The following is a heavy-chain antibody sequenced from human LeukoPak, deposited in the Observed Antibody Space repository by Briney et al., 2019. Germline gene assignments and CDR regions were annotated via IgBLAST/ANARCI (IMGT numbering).Heavy chain of an antibody. Sequence: GASVRLSCKASGFTFGTCGFIWVRQAPGQGLEWVGFISGYIAAANYAQKFQDRVSMTTSRSTSTAYFELVSVRPDHRAVYYCGRGKDSCHYGVDVWGQGTTVTVSS. J-gene: IGHJ6*02. CDR2: ISGYIAAA. CDR3: GRGKDSCHYGVDV. CDR1: GFTFGTCG. V-gene: IGHV1-18*01.